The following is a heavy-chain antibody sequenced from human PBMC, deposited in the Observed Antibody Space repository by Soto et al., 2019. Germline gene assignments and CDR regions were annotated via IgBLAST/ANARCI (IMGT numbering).Heavy chain of an antibody. Sequence: PGGSLRLSCAASGFTFSSYGMHWVRQAPGKGLEWVAVISYDGSNKYYADSVKGRFTISRDNSKNSLYLQMNSLRAEDTAVYYCARDYVVYCSSTSCYEVPDAFDIWGQGTMVTVSS. CDR1: GFTFSSYG. V-gene: IGHV3-30*03. CDR2: ISYDGSNK. CDR3: ARDYVVYCSSTSCYEVPDAFDI. J-gene: IGHJ3*02. D-gene: IGHD2-2*01.